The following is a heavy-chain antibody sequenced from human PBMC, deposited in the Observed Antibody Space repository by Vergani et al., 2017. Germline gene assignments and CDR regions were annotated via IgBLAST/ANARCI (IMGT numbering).Heavy chain of an antibody. CDR3: VKDAGSYENFFDS. D-gene: IGHD1-26*01. Sequence: VQLQQWGPGLVTPSGTLSLTCAVYGGSISSDNWWNWVRQAPGKGLEWVSALTGGGGSTYYADSFKGRFIISRDNSRDTLYLQMNSLRPEDTATYYCVKDAGSYENFFDSWGQGTLVTVSS. J-gene: IGHJ4*02. CDR1: GGSISSDN. V-gene: IGHV3-23*01. CDR2: LTGGGGST.